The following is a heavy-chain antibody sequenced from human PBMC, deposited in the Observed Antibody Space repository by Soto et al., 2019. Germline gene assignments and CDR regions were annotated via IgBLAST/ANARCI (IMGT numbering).Heavy chain of an antibody. CDR2: IGTYIGKT. D-gene: IGHD6-19*01. V-gene: IGHV1-18*01. CDR3: ARCYCSVGSCFTCWHFDL. J-gene: IGHJ2*01. Sequence: QGQLVQSGAEVRKPGASVKVSCQASGYIFNNYGLSWVRQVPGQGLEWVGWIGTYIGKTDYAQKFRDRVTMTADPSTNTAYMELRSLTSDDSAFYYCARCYCSVGSCFTCWHFDLGGRGTLVTVSS. CDR1: GYIFNNYG.